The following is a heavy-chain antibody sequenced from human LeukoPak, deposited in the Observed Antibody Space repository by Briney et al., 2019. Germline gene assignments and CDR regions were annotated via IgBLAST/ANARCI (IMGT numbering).Heavy chain of an antibody. CDR1: GYTXTDYY. CDR2: INPNSGGT. J-gene: IGHJ4*02. D-gene: IGHD2-2*01. V-gene: IGHV1-2*02. Sequence: ASVKVSCKASGYTXTDYYLHWVRQAPGQGLEWMGWINPNSGGTNYAQMFQGRVTVTRDTSINTAYMELTRLTSDDTAVYYCALHTSHFYLDYWGQGTLVTVSS. CDR3: ALHTSHFYLDY.